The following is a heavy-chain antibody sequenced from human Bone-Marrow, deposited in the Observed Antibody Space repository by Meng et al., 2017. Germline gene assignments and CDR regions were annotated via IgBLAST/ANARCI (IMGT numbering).Heavy chain of an antibody. CDR1: GGSISSSSYY. CDR2: IYYSGST. CDR3: AREAGGLNPLYYFDY. D-gene: IGHD1-14*01. V-gene: IGHV4-39*07. J-gene: IGHJ4*02. Sequence: GSLRLSCTVSGGSISSSSYYWGWIRQPPGKGLEWIGSIYYSGSTYYNPSLKSRVTISVDTSKNQFSLKLSSVTAADTAVYYGAREAGGLNPLYYFDYWGQGTLVTVSS.